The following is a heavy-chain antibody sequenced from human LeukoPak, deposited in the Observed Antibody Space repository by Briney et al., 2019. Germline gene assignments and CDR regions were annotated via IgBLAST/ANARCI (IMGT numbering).Heavy chain of an antibody. V-gene: IGHV4-39*07. D-gene: IGHD3-10*01. CDR3: ARDSNVYGSGGFDY. CDR1: DGSISSSSYY. Sequence: SETLSLTCTVSDGSISSSSYYWGWIRQPPGKGLEWIGSIYYSGSTYYNPSLKSRVTISADTSKNQFSLKLSSVTAADTAVYYCARDSNVYGSGGFDYWGQGTLVTVSS. J-gene: IGHJ4*02. CDR2: IYYSGST.